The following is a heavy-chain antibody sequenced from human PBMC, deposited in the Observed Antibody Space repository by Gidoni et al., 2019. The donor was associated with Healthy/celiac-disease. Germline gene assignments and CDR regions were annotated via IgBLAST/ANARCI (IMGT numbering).Heavy chain of an antibody. Sequence: QLQLQESGPGLVKPSETLSLTCPVSGGSISSSSYYWGWIRQPPGKGLEWIGSIYYSGSTYYTPSLKSRVTISVDTSKNQFSLKLSSVTAADTAVYYCARTYDFASSFDYWGQGTLVTVSS. CDR2: IYYSGST. J-gene: IGHJ4*02. D-gene: IGHD3-3*01. CDR3: ARTYDFASSFDY. CDR1: GGSISSSSYY. V-gene: IGHV4-39*01.